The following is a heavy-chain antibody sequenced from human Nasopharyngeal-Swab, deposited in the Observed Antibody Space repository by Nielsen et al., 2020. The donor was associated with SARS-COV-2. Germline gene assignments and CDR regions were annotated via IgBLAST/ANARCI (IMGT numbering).Heavy chain of an antibody. CDR3: ARDHYSSSSGPSNFDY. Sequence: GESLKISCAASGFTFSSYGIHWVRQAPGKGLEWVAVIWYDGSNEYYADSVKDRFTISRDNSKNTLYLQMNSLRVEDTAVYYCARDHYSSSSGPSNFDYWGQGTLVTVSS. D-gene: IGHD6-6*01. J-gene: IGHJ4*02. CDR2: IWYDGSNE. CDR1: GFTFSSYG. V-gene: IGHV3-33*01.